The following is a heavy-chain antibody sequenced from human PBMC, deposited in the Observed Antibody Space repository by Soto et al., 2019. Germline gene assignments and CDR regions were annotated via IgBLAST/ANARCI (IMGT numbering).Heavy chain of an antibody. J-gene: IGHJ4*02. D-gene: IGHD4-17*01. CDR1: GGTFSSYA. Sequence: QVQLVQSGAEVKKPGSSVKVSCKASGGTFSSYAISWVRQAPGQGLEWMGGIIPTSGTAKYAQKFQGRVTITADESTSTAYMELSRLRSEDTAVYYCARVDYGDFRHEGTLDYWGQGTLVTVSS. CDR3: ARVDYGDFRHEGTLDY. CDR2: IIPTSGTA. V-gene: IGHV1-69*01.